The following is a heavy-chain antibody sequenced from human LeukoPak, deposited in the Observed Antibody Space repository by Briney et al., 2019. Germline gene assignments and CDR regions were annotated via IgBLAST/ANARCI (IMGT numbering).Heavy chain of an antibody. Sequence: SGGSLRLSCAASGFTFSSYWMSWVRQAPGKGLEWVANIKQDGSEKYYVDSVKGRFTISRDNAKNSLYLQMNSLRAEDTAVYYCARDKVEGSENFDYWGQGTLVTVSS. CDR1: GFTFSSYW. J-gene: IGHJ4*02. CDR3: ARDKVEGSENFDY. CDR2: IKQDGSEK. D-gene: IGHD3-10*01. V-gene: IGHV3-7*01.